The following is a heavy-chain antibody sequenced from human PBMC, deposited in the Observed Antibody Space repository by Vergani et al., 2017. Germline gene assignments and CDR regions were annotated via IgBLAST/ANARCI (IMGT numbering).Heavy chain of an antibody. J-gene: IGHJ4*02. CDR3: AHRDTYSYGYYFDY. CDR1: GFSPSTSGVG. CDR2: IYWDDDK. D-gene: IGHD5-18*01. Sequence: QITLKESGPTLVKPTQTLTLTCTFSGFSPSTSGVGVGWTRQPPGKALEWLALIYWDDDKRYSPSLKSRLTITKDTSKNQVVLTMTNMDPVDTATYYCAHRDTYSYGYYFDYWGQGTLVTVSS. V-gene: IGHV2-5*02.